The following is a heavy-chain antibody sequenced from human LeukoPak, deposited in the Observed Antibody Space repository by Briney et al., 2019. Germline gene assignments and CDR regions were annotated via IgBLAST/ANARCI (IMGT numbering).Heavy chain of an antibody. CDR2: IDPDSGDT. J-gene: IGHJ4*02. V-gene: IGHV1-2*06. Sequence: GESLKISCKGSGYTFTGYYMHWVRQAPGQGLEWMGRIDPDSGDTKSAQKFQGRVIMTRDTSISTAYLDLSRLRSDDTAVYFCARSVGATLLDHWGQGSLVTVSS. CDR1: GYTFTGYY. CDR3: ARSVGATLLDH. D-gene: IGHD1-26*01.